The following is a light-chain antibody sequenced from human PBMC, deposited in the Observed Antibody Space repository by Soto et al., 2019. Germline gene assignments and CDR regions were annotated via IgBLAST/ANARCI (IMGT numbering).Light chain of an antibody. V-gene: IGKV3-20*01. CDR1: QSVTNNY. CDR3: HQYGSSPPYT. Sequence: EVVLTQSPGTLSLSPGERATLSCRASQSVTNNYLAWYQQRPGQAPRLLIFGSSDRATGIPDMLSGSGSGTDFTLTISRLEPEDFGVYYCHQYGSSPPYTFGQGTKLEIK. CDR2: GSS. J-gene: IGKJ2*01.